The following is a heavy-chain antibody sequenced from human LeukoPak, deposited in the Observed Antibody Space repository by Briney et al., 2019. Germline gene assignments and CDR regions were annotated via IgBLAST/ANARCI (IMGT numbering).Heavy chain of an antibody. Sequence: GSSVKVSCKASGGTLSSYTISWVRQAPGQGLEWMGRIIPILGIANYAQKFQGRVTITADKSTSTAYMELSSRRSEDTAVYYCAIPLMRIYYYVMDLGGQGTRVTVSS. V-gene: IGHV1-69*02. CDR3: AIPLMRIYYYVMDL. CDR1: GGTLSSYT. J-gene: IGHJ6*02. D-gene: IGHD2-15*01. CDR2: IIPILGIA.